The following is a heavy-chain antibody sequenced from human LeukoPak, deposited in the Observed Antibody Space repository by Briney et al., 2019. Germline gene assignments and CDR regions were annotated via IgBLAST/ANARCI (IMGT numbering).Heavy chain of an antibody. J-gene: IGHJ3*02. CDR1: GFNVYSSE. CDR2: ISGSGSAT. Sequence: GGSLTLSCVGSGFNVYSSEMNWVRQAPGKGLEWVSAISGSGSATYYADSVKGRFTISRDNSKNTLYLQMNSLRAEDTAVYYCAKDQYGEAFDIWGPGTMVTVSS. D-gene: IGHD4-17*01. V-gene: IGHV3-23*01. CDR3: AKDQYGEAFDI.